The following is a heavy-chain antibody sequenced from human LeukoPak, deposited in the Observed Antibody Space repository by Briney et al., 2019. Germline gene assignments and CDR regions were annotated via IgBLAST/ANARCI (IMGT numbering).Heavy chain of an antibody. CDR1: GFTFSTYA. CDR2: ISSSGADT. V-gene: IGHV3-23*01. Sequence: GGSLRLSCAASGFTFSTYAMTWVRQVPGKGPEWVSPISSSGADTHYADSVKGRFTISRDNSKNTLYLQMNSLRAEDTAVYYCSKRGSDSPSCFQHWGQGTLVTVSS. CDR3: SKRGSDSPSCFQH. J-gene: IGHJ1*01. D-gene: IGHD2-21*02.